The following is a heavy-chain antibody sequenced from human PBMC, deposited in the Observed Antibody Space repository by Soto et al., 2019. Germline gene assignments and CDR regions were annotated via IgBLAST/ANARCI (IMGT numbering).Heavy chain of an antibody. V-gene: IGHV4-59*12. J-gene: IGHJ4*02. Sequence: SETLSLTCTVSGGSISSYYWSWIRQPPGKGLEWIGYIYYSGSTNYNPSLKSRVTISVDTSKNQFSLRLSSVTAADTAVYYCASLAYSSQLDYWGQGTLVTVSS. CDR2: IYYSGST. CDR1: GGSISSYY. CDR3: ASLAYSSQLDY. D-gene: IGHD6-13*01.